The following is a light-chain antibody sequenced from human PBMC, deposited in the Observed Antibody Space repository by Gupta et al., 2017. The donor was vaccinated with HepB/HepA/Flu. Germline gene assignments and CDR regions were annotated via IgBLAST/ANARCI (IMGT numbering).Light chain of an antibody. CDR1: QSISNY. CDR2: AAS. V-gene: IGKV1-39*01. Sequence: DIQMTQSPSSLSASVGDRVTITCRASQSISNYLNWYQQKPGKAPKLLIYAASSLQSGVPSRFSGSGSGTDFTLTISRLQPEDFATYYCQQSDSTTGTFGQGTKVEIK. CDR3: QQSDSTTGT. J-gene: IGKJ1*01.